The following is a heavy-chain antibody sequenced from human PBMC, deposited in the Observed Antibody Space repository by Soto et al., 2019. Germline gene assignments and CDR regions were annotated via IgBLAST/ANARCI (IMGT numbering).Heavy chain of an antibody. CDR3: SPDGNYGDYYYYGMDV. D-gene: IGHD4-17*01. CDR1: GFTFSSYE. J-gene: IGHJ6*02. V-gene: IGHV3-48*03. Sequence: GGSLRLSCAASGFTFSSYEMNWVRQAPGKGLEWVSYISSSGSTIYYADSVKGRFTISRDNAKNSLYLQMNSLRAEDTAVYYFSPDGNYGDYYYYGMDVWGQGTTVTVSS. CDR2: ISSSGSTI.